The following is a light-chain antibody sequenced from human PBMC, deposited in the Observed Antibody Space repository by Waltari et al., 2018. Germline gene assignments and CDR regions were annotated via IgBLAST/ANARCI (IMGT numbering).Light chain of an antibody. V-gene: IGLV1-40*01. J-gene: IGLJ2*01. CDR2: SNS. CDR1: SSNIGAGHD. Sequence: QSVLTQPASMSGAPGQRVTISCTGSSSNIGAGHDVHWYQCLPGAAPRLLIYSNSHRPSGVPGRFAGSWAGSSASLVITGIQTEDEATYYCQSYVSTHVTFGGGTLLTVL. CDR3: QSYVSTHVT.